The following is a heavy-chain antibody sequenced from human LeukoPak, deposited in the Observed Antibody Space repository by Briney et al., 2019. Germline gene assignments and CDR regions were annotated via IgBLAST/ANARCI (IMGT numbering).Heavy chain of an antibody. Sequence: GASVKVSCKASGYTFTGYYMHWVRQAPGQGLEWMGGINPNTGDTNYARKFQGRVTMTRDTSISTAYMELSRLRSDDTAVYYCAPGGYGSGWPQHWGQGTLVTVSS. D-gene: IGHD6-19*01. CDR2: INPNTGDT. V-gene: IGHV1-2*02. CDR1: GYTFTGYY. J-gene: IGHJ1*01. CDR3: APGGYGSGWPQH.